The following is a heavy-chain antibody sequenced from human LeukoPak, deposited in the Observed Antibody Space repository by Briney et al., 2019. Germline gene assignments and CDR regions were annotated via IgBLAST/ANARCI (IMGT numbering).Heavy chain of an antibody. CDR1: GFTFSSYW. V-gene: IGHV3-7*03. J-gene: IGHJ4*02. CDR3: ARTPYCSGGSCYSFY. CDR2: IKQDGSEK. Sequence: PGGSLRLSCAASGFTFSSYWMSWVRQAPGKGLEWVANIKQDGSEKYYVDSVKGRFTISRDNAKNSLYLQMNSLRAEDTAVYYCARTPYCSGGSCYSFYWGQGTLVTVSS. D-gene: IGHD2-15*01.